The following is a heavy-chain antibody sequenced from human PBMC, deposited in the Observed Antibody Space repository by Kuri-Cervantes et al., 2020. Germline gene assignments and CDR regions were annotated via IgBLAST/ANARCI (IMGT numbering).Heavy chain of an antibody. Sequence: SVKVSCKASGGTFSSYTTSWVRQAPGQGLEWMGGIIPIFGTANYAQKFQGRVTITADESTSTAYMELSSLRSEDTAVYYCAREVDCGGDCFHLYNWFDPWGQGTLVTVSS. CDR2: IIPIFGTA. V-gene: IGHV1-69*13. D-gene: IGHD2-21*02. J-gene: IGHJ5*02. CDR1: GGTFSSYT. CDR3: AREVDCGGDCFHLYNWFDP.